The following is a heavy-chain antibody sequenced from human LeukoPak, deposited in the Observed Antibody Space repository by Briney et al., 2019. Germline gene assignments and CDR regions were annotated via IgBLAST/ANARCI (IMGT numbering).Heavy chain of an antibody. V-gene: IGHV3-30-3*01. CDR3: ARVRRTGYHFYGKDV. CDR1: GFIFRSYA. CDR2: LSYDGTNK. D-gene: IGHD3/OR15-3a*01. Sequence: GRSLRLSCAASGFIFRSYAMHWVRQAPGKGLEWVADLSYDGTNKYYIDSVKGRFTISRDNSKNTLYLQMNSLRGEDTAVYYCARVRRTGYHFYGKDVWGQGTTVTVSS. J-gene: IGHJ6*02.